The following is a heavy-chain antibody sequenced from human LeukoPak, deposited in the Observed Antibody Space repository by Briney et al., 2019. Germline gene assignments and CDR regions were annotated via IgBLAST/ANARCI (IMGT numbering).Heavy chain of an antibody. V-gene: IGHV3-30*02. D-gene: IGHD6-6*01. CDR1: GFKFESYG. Sequence: PGGSLRLSCAASGFKFESYGINWVRQTPGKGLEWVAFIRYDGLKKYYGESVKGRFTISRDNSKNTLYLQMNSLRAEDTAVYYCARGAGIAARREIDYWGQGTLVTVSS. CDR3: ARGAGIAARREIDY. CDR2: IRYDGLKK. J-gene: IGHJ4*02.